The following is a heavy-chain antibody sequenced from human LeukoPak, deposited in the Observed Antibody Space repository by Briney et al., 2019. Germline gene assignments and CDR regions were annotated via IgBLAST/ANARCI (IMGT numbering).Heavy chain of an antibody. D-gene: IGHD1-26*01. V-gene: IGHV3-53*01. Sequence: AGGSLRLSCAASWFTVSRNYMSWVRQAPGKGLEWVSEMYSEGSTYYAASVKGRFSISRDNSKNTVYLQMSSLRAEDTAIYYCARELREHGVFDIWGQGTMVTVSS. CDR3: ARELREHGVFDI. CDR2: MYSEGST. J-gene: IGHJ3*02. CDR1: WFTVSRNY.